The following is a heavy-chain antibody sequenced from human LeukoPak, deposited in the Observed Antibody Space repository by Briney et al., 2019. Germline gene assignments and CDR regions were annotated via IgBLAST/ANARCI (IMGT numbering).Heavy chain of an antibody. D-gene: IGHD3-22*01. Sequence: ASVKVSCKASGYTFTGYYMHWVRQAPGQGLEWMGWINPNSGGTNYAQKFQGRVTMTRDTSISTAYMELSRLRSDDTAVYYCASFRTVHSPYYYDSSGYATGAFDIWGQGTMVTVSS. CDR3: ASFRTVHSPYYYDSSGYATGAFDI. V-gene: IGHV1-2*02. J-gene: IGHJ3*02. CDR2: INPNSGGT. CDR1: GYTFTGYY.